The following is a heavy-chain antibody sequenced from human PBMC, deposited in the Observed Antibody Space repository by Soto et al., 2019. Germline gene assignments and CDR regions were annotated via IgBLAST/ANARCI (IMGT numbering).Heavy chain of an antibody. D-gene: IGHD1-26*01. J-gene: IGHJ5*02. CDR2: ISGSGGDS. CDR1: GFTFSDYA. V-gene: IGHV3-23*01. CDR3: AKDLYVQPPSGWFDP. Sequence: EVQLLESGGGLVQPGGSLRLSCATSGFTFSDYAMSWVRQAPGKGLEWVSAISGSGGDSYYAAPVKGRFTIFRDNSENTVYPQMNSLRAEDTAVYYCAKDLYVQPPSGWFDPWGQGTLVTVSS.